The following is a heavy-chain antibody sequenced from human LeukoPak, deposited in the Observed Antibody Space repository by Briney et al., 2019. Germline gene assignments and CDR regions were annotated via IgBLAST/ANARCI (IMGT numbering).Heavy chain of an antibody. CDR3: ARLVIREVYFDY. CDR2: IYYSGST. J-gene: IGHJ4*02. V-gene: IGHV4-39*01. Sequence: SETLSLTCTVSGGSISSSSYYWGWIRQPPGKGLEWIGSIYYSGSTYYNPSLMSRVTISVDTSKNQFSLKLSSVTAADTAVYYCARLVIREVYFDYWGQGTLVTVSS. CDR1: GGSISSSSYY.